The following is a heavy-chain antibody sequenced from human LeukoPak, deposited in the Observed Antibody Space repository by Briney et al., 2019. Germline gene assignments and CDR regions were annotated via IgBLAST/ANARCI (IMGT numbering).Heavy chain of an antibody. V-gene: IGHV1-18*01. J-gene: IGHJ4*02. D-gene: IGHD1-26*01. CDR2: INAYNGKT. Sequence: ASVKVSCKTSGFTFTSNGISWVRQAPGQGLEWMGWINAYNGKTNYPQKLQDRVTMTTDTSTSTAYMELRSLRSDDTAVYYCARDVGGKLHYWGQGTLVTVSS. CDR3: ARDVGGKLHY. CDR1: GFTFTSNG.